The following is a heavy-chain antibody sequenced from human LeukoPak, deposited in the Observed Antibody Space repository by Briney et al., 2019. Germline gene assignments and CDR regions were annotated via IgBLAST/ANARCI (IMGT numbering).Heavy chain of an antibody. CDR2: IYDSGST. D-gene: IGHD4-23*01. V-gene: IGHV4-39*07. J-gene: IGHJ1*01. CDR1: GGSISSSYYY. CDR3: ARAPGGNAGNFQH. Sequence: SETLSLTCTVSGGSISSSYYYWGWIRQPPGKGLEWIGSIYDSGSTYYNPSLKSRVTISVDTSKNHFSLRLSSVTAADTAVYYCARAPGGNAGNFQHWGQGTLVTVSS.